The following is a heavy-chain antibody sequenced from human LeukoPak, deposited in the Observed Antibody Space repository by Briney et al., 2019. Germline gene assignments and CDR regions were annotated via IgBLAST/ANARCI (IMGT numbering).Heavy chain of an antibody. Sequence: ASVKVSCKSSGYTFNSYVITWGRQAPGQGVEWMGWIHTYNGHTNYAQKFQGRVTMTTDKSTSTAYMELSSLRSEDTAVYYCARKVPNDSSGYYYRGQFDPWGQGTLVTVSS. J-gene: IGHJ5*02. CDR3: ARKVPNDSSGYYYRGQFDP. D-gene: IGHD3-22*01. CDR2: IHTYNGHT. CDR1: GYTFNSYV. V-gene: IGHV1-18*01.